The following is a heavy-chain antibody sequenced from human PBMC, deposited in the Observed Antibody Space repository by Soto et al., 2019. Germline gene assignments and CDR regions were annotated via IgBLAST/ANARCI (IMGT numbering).Heavy chain of an antibody. CDR3: ARVAGGSGGYFNYYYYYGMDV. D-gene: IGHD2-21*02. V-gene: IGHV4-59*01. CDR2: IYYSGST. Sequence: SETLSLTCTVSGGSISSYYWSWIRQPPGKGLEWIGYIYYSGSTNYNPSLKSRVTISVDTSKNQFSLKLSSVTAADTAVYYCARVAGGSGGYFNYYYYYGMDVWGQGTTVTVSS. CDR1: GGSISSYY. J-gene: IGHJ6*02.